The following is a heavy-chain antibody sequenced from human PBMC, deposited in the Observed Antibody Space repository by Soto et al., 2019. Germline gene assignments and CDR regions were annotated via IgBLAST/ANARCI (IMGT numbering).Heavy chain of an antibody. CDR2: IYNSGTT. CDR3: ARDPAP. Sequence: QVQLQESGPGLVKPSETLSLTCTVSGGSITRGGYYWSWIRQHPGKGLEWIGYIYNSGTTYYNPSLKMGGTISVATSKNQFALKLTSVTAADTAVYYCARDPAPWGQGTLVTVSS. J-gene: IGHJ5*02. V-gene: IGHV4-31*03. CDR1: GGSITRGGYY.